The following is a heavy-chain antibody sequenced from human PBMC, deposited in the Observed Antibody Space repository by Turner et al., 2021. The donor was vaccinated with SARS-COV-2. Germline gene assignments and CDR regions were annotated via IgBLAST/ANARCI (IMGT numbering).Heavy chain of an antibody. V-gene: IGHV4-59*08. Sequence: VQVVESGGGLVKPGGSLRLSCAASGFTFSSYSMNWVRQAPGKGLEWIGYIHYSGSTNYNPSLKSRVTISVDTSKNQFSLKLSSVTAADTAVYYCARHGFSGWDGGGMDVWGQGTTVTVSS. CDR2: IHYSGST. CDR1: GFTFSSYS. J-gene: IGHJ6*02. D-gene: IGHD6-19*01. CDR3: ARHGFSGWDGGGMDV.